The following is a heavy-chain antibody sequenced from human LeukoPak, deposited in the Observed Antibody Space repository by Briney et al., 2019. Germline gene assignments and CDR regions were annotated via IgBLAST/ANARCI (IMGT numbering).Heavy chain of an antibody. CDR2: IWYDGSRK. Sequence: GGSLRLSCAASGFILTTYGTHWLRQAPGKGREGVAVIWYDGSRKFYGDSVKGRFTVSRDTFENTMYLQMNSLRVEDTAVYYCARDGGSGLDYWGQGTLVTVSS. V-gene: IGHV3-33*01. D-gene: IGHD3-10*01. J-gene: IGHJ4*02. CDR3: ARDGGSGLDY. CDR1: GFILTTYG.